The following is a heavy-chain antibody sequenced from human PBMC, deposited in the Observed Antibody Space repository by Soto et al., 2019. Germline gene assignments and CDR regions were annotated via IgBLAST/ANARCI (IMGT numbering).Heavy chain of an antibody. CDR1: GGSISSYY. J-gene: IGHJ5*02. CDR2: IYYSGST. Sequence: QVQLQESGPGLVKPSETLSLTCTVSGGSISSYYWSWIRQPPGKGLEWIGYIYYSGSTNYNPSLTSRVTISVDTSKNQFSLKLSSVTAADTAVYYCATYDFWSGWFDPWGQGTLVTVSS. V-gene: IGHV4-59*01. CDR3: ATYDFWSGWFDP. D-gene: IGHD3-3*01.